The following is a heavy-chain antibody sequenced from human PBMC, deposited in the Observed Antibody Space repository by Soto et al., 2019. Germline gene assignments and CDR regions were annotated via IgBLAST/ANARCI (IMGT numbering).Heavy chain of an antibody. Sequence: SETLSLTCTVSGGSISSGDYYWSWIRQPPGKGLEWIGYIYYSGSTYYNPSLKSRVTISVDTSKNQFSLKLSSVTAADTAVYYCAREEGYQGPPRNWFDPWGQGTLVTVSS. J-gene: IGHJ5*02. CDR1: GGSISSGDYY. V-gene: IGHV4-30-4*01. CDR2: IYYSGST. CDR3: AREEGYQGPPRNWFDP. D-gene: IGHD5-18*01.